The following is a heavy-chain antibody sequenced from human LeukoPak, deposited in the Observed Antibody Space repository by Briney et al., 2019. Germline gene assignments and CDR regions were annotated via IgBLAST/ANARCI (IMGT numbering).Heavy chain of an antibody. CDR2: IVGSSST. CDR1: GFTFSNFA. D-gene: IGHD6-13*01. CDR3: ARIGAGSSRDY. Sequence: IPGGSLILSCAASGFTFSNFAMTWVRQAPGKGLEWVSSIVGSSSTYYADSLKGRFTISRDNAKNSLYLQMNSLRAEDTAVYYCARIGAGSSRDYWGQGTLVTVSS. V-gene: IGHV3-69-1*01. J-gene: IGHJ4*02.